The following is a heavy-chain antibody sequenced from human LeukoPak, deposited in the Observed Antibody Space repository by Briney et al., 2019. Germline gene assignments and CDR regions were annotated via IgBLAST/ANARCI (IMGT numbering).Heavy chain of an antibody. J-gene: IGHJ3*01. CDR3: AKDGGLEQ. Sequence: GGSLRLSCAASGFTFSSYAMHWVRQAPGKGLEWVAVISYDGSNKYYADSVKGRFTISRDNSKNTLYLQMNSLRAEDTAVYYCAKDGGLEQWGQGTMVTVSS. V-gene: IGHV3-30-3*01. CDR1: GFTFSSYA. CDR2: ISYDGSNK. D-gene: IGHD1/OR15-1a*01.